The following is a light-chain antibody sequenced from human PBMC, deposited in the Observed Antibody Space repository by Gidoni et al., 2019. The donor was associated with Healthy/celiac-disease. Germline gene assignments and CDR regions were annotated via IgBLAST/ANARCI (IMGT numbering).Light chain of an antibody. V-gene: IGKV3-15*01. Sequence: DIVMTQSPATLSVSPGERATLSCRASKSVSSNLAWYQQKPGQAPRLLIYGASTRATGIPARFSGSGSGTEFTLTISSLQSEDFAVYYCQQYNNWPPLTFGGGTKVEIK. J-gene: IGKJ4*01. CDR2: GAS. CDR1: KSVSSN. CDR3: QQYNNWPPLT.